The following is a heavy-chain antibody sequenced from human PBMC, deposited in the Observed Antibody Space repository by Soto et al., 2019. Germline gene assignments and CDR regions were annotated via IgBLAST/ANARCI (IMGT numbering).Heavy chain of an antibody. CDR2: INHSGST. J-gene: IGHJ5*02. Sequence: SETLSLTCAVYGGSFSGYYWSWIRQPPGKGLEWIGEINHSGSTNYNPSLKSRVTISADKSISTAYLQWSSLKASDTAMYYCARQNYYDSSGYGSWGQGTLVTVSS. V-gene: IGHV4-34*01. CDR1: GGSFSGYY. D-gene: IGHD3-22*01. CDR3: ARQNYYDSSGYGS.